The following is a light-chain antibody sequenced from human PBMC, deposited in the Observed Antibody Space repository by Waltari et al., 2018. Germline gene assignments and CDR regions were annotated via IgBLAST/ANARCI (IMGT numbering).Light chain of an antibody. CDR3: QSSDNSGTFVI. J-gene: IGLJ2*01. CDR2: KDT. CDR1: ALAKEF. V-gene: IGLV3-25*03. Sequence: SYELTQPPSVSVSPGQTARITCSGDALAKEFAYWYQQKAGQAPVSVMFKDTERPSGIPGRFSGSSSGRTVTLTISGVQAEDEADYYCQSSDNSGTFVIFGGGTKVTVL.